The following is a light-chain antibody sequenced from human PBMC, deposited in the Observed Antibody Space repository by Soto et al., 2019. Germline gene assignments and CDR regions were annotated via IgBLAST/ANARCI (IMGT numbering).Light chain of an antibody. J-gene: IGKJ5*01. CDR1: HSIHTS. V-gene: IGKV3-11*01. Sequence: EIVLTQSPATLSFSPGERATLSCRASHSIHTSLAWYQQKSDKPPRLVICDSALRANGVPARFGGSRSGTEFTLTINSLEPEDFAVYYCQQRIVWPPITFGQGTRLEIK. CDR3: QQRIVWPPIT. CDR2: DSA.